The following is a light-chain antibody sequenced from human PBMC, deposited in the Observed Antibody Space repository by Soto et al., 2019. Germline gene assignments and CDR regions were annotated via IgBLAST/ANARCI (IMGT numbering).Light chain of an antibody. CDR2: GAS. V-gene: IGKV3-11*01. CDR1: ENVRTF. Sequence: EVVLTQSPATLSLSPGERATLSCRVSENVRTFVDWYQQKPGQAPRLLIHGASNRATSIPDRFSGSGSGTDFTLTISNLEPEDFAVYYCQQHSHWPPWTFGQGTRVEIQ. J-gene: IGKJ1*01. CDR3: QQHSHWPPWT.